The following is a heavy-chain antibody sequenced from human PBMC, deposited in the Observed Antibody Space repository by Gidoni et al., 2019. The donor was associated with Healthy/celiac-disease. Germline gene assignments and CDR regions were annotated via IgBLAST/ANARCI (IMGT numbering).Heavy chain of an antibody. J-gene: IGHJ4*02. V-gene: IGHV3-73*02. CDR2: IRSKANSYAT. CDR3: TRGAPFDY. CDR1: GFTFSGSA. Sequence: EVQLVESGGGLVQPGGSLKLSCAASGFTFSGSAMHWVRQASGKGLEWVGRIRSKANSYATAYAASVKGRFTISRDDSKNTAYLQMNSLKTEDTAVYYCTRGAPFDYWGQGTLVTVSS. D-gene: IGHD3-16*01.